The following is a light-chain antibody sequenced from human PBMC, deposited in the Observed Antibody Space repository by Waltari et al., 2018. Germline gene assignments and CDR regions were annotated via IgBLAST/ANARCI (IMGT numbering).Light chain of an antibody. CDR2: DAS. CDR1: QSVSSY. V-gene: IGKV3-11*01. Sequence: EIVLTQSPATLSLSPGERATLSCRASQSVSSYLAWYQQKPGQAPRLLIYDASNRATGIPARFSGSGSGTDFTLTSSSLEPEDFAVYDCQQRSNWPPSITFGQGTRLEIK. J-gene: IGKJ5*01. CDR3: QQRSNWPPSIT.